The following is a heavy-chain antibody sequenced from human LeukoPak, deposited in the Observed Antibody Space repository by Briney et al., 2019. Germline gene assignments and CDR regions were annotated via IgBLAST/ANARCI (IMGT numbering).Heavy chain of an antibody. CDR3: AGSTTWIQPYRFFDY. Sequence: PSQNLSPTCTVSGGSISSGSYYWSWLRQPAGKGLEWIGRIYTSGSTNYNPSLKSRVTISVDTSKNQFSLKLSSVTAADTAVYYCAGSTTWIQPYRFFDYWGQGTLVTVSS. CDR1: GGSISSGSYY. J-gene: IGHJ4*02. V-gene: IGHV4-61*02. D-gene: IGHD5-18*01. CDR2: IYTSGST.